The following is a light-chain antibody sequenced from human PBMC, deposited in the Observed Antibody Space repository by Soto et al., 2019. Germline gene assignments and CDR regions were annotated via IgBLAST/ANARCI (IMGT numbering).Light chain of an antibody. CDR3: QQYNDWPLT. CDR2: GAS. CDR1: QSVSSN. J-gene: IGKJ4*01. V-gene: IGKV3-15*01. Sequence: EIVMTQSPATLSVSPGERATLSCRASQSVSSNLAWYQQMPGQPPRLLIYGASTRATAIPARFSGSGSVTEFTLTISGLQSEDFAVYYCQQYNDWPLTFGGGAKVEIK.